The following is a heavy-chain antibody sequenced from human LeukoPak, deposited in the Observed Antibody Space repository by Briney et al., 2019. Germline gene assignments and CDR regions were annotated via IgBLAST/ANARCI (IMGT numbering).Heavy chain of an antibody. CDR2: FYYSGST. V-gene: IGHV4-39*07. Sequence: PSETLSLTCTVSGGSISSSSYYWGWIRQPPGKGLEWIGSFYYSGSTYYNPSLKSRVTISVDTSKNQFSLKLSSVTAADTAVYYCARDLYDILTGYGVLDYWGQGTLVTVSS. CDR1: GGSISSSSYY. D-gene: IGHD3-9*01. J-gene: IGHJ4*02. CDR3: ARDLYDILTGYGVLDY.